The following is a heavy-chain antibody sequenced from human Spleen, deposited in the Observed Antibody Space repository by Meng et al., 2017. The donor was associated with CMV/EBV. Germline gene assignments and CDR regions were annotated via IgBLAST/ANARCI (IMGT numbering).Heavy chain of an antibody. CDR1: GGSISSSSYY. J-gene: IGHJ5*02. CDR2: IYYSGST. CDR3: ARAGDIVVVPAAIKFDP. V-gene: IGHV4-39*07. D-gene: IGHD2-2*01. Sequence: SETLSLTCTVSGGSISSSSYYWGWIRQPPGKGLEWIGSIYYSGSTYYNPSLKSRVTISVDTSKNQFSLKLSSVTAADTAVYYCARAGDIVVVPAAIKFDPWGQGTLVTVSS.